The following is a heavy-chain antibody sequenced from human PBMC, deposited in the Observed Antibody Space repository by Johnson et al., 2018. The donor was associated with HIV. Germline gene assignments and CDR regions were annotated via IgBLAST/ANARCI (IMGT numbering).Heavy chain of an antibody. D-gene: IGHD2-2*01. CDR1: GFTFSSYA. Sequence: VLLVESGGGLVQPGGSLRLSCAASGFTFSSYAMSWVRQAPGKGLEWVSAISGSGGSTYYADSVKGRFTISRDNSKNTLYLQMNSLRAEDTAVYYCAKDLHGYQLRDDAFDIWGQGTMVTVSS. CDR3: AKDLHGYQLRDDAFDI. CDR2: ISGSGGST. V-gene: IGHV3-23*04. J-gene: IGHJ3*02.